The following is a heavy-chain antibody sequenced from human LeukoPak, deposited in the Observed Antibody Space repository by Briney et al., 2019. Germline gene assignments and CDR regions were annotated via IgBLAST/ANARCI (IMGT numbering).Heavy chain of an antibody. V-gene: IGHV1-2*02. CDR2: INPDSGDT. D-gene: IGHD3/OR15-3a*01. Sequence: ASVKVSCKASGYTFTAYYMHWVRQAPGQGLEWMGWINPDSGDTNYAQKFQDRVTMTRDTFTAYMELSGLRSDDTAIYFCARVPIFGLVHIWFDPWGQGTLVTVSS. CDR3: ARVPIFGLVHIWFDP. J-gene: IGHJ5*02. CDR1: GYTFTAYY.